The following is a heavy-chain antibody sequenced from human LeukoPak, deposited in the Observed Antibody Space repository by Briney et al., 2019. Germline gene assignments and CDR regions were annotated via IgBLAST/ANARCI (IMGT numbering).Heavy chain of an antibody. CDR1: SGFTFSSYW. CDR3: AREGDGGSPDY. V-gene: IGHV3-7*01. D-gene: IGHD2-15*01. CDR2: IKQDGSEK. Sequence: GGSLRLSCTASSGFTFSSYWMNWVRQAPGKGLEWVANIKQDGSEKHYVDSVKGRFTISRDNAKNSLYLQMNSLRAEDTAVYYCAREGDGGSPDYWGQGTLVTVSS. J-gene: IGHJ4*02.